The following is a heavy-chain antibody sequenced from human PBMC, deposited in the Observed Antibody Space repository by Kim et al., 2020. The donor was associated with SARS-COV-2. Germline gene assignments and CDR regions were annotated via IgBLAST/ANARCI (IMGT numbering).Heavy chain of an antibody. V-gene: IGHV3-23*01. CDR2: ISGSGGST. D-gene: IGHD3-16*01. CDR3: AKAPWRDWGEDYFDY. J-gene: IGHJ4*02. CDR1: GFTFSSYA. Sequence: GGSLRLSCAASGFTFSSYAMSWVRQAPGKGLEWVSAISGSGGSTYYADSVKGRFTISRDNSKNTLYLQMNSLRAEDTAVYYCAKAPWRDWGEDYFDYWGQGTLVTVSS.